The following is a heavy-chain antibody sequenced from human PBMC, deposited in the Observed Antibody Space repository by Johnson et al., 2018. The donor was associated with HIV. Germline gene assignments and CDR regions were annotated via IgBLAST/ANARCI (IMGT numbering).Heavy chain of an antibody. CDR1: GFTLDDYG. V-gene: IGHV3-20*04. CDR2: INWNGGSR. CDR3: ARVLVGTTTDAFDI. J-gene: IGHJ3*02. D-gene: IGHD1-26*01. Sequence: VQLVESGGGVVQPGGSLRLSCAASGFTLDDYGMGWVRQVPGKGLDWVSGINWNGGSRGYADSVKGRFTISRDNAKNSLYLQMNSLRAEDTALYYCARVLVGTTTDAFDIWGQGTMVTVSS.